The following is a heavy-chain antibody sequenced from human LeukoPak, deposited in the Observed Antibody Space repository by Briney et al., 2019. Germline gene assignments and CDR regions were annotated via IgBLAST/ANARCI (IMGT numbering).Heavy chain of an antibody. D-gene: IGHD5-24*01. CDR1: GFTFSSYE. J-gene: IGHJ4*02. CDR2: ISSSGSTI. Sequence: PGGSLRLSCAASGFTFSSYEMNWVRQAPGKGLEWVSYISSSGSTIYYADSVKGRFTISRDNAKKSLYLQMDSLRAEDTAVYYCARGEDGYNLIGDYWGQGTLVTVSP. CDR3: ARGEDGYNLIGDY. V-gene: IGHV3-48*03.